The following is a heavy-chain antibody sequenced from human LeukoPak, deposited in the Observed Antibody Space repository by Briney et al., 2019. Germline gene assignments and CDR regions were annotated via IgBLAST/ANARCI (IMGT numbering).Heavy chain of an antibody. D-gene: IGHD5-24*01. CDR1: GGSISSGGYY. Sequence: SETLSLTCTVSGGSISSGGYYWSWIRQHPGKGLEWIGYIYYSGSTYYNPSLKSRVTISVDTSKNQFSLKLSSVTAADTAVYYCARGGRGDGYNAARFDYWGQGTLVTVSS. CDR2: IYYSGST. V-gene: IGHV4-31*03. J-gene: IGHJ4*02. CDR3: ARGGRGDGYNAARFDY.